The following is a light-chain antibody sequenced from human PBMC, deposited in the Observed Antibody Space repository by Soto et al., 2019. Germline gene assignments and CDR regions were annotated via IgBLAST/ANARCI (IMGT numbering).Light chain of an antibody. CDR2: RSD. Sequence: QSVLSQPHSASGTPGQRVTIPCSGSSSNIGSHHVNWYQHLPGTAPKLLIYRSDQRPSGVPDRFTGSKSGTSASLAISGLRSEDEAVYYCAAWGDSLVFGGGTKLTVL. CDR3: AAWGDSLV. V-gene: IGLV1-47*01. J-gene: IGLJ2*01. CDR1: SSNIGSHH.